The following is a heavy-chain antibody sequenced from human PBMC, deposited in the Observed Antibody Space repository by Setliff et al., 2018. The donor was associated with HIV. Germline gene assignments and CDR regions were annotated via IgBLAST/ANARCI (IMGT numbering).Heavy chain of an antibody. V-gene: IGHV4-34*01. Sequence: PSETLSLTCAVSGGSFSVYSWSWIRQAPGKGLEWIGEINHSGSTNNNPSLKSRVTISVGTSKKQVSLNVRSVTAADTAVYYCARRGWNGYKSFEDWGQGTQVTV. CDR3: ARRGWNGYKSFED. D-gene: IGHD1-1*01. J-gene: IGHJ4*02. CDR2: INHSGST. CDR1: GGSFSVYS.